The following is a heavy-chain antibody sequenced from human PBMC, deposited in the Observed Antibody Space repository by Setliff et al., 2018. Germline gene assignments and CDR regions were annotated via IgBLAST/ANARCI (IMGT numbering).Heavy chain of an antibody. Sequence: SVKVSCKASGYTFTSYGISWVRQAPGQGLEWMGGIIPIFGTANYAQKFQGRVTITTDESTSTAYMELSSLRSEDTAVYYCARENYYDSSGYDYWGQGTLVTVSS. CDR3: ARENYYDSSGYDY. J-gene: IGHJ4*02. V-gene: IGHV1-69*05. CDR1: GYTFTSYG. CDR2: IIPIFGTA. D-gene: IGHD3-22*01.